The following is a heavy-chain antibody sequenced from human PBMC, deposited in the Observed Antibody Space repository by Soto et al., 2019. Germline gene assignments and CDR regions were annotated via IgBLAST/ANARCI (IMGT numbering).Heavy chain of an antibody. CDR1: GFSFGDYA. CDR2: ISWKSASI. V-gene: IGHV3-9*01. CDR3: AKSTGGTANGLDV. D-gene: IGHD2-8*02. J-gene: IGHJ6*02. Sequence: EVQLVESGEDLVQPGRSLRLFCAASGFSFGDYAMHWVRQAPGKGLEWVSGISWKSASIGYADSVKGRFTISRDNAKKSLYLQMNNLRAEDTALYYCAKSTGGTANGLDVWGQGTAVTVSS.